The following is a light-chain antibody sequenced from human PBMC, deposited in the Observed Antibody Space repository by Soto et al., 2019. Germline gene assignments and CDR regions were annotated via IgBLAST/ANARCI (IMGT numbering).Light chain of an antibody. V-gene: IGKV1-5*01. CDR3: QQYSDYYT. CDR2: EAS. Sequence: DIQMTQSPSTLSASVGDRVTITCRASQSISSWLAWYQQKPGKPPKLLIYEASSLDSGVPSRFSGSGSGTEFTLTISALQPDDFATYYCQQYSDYYTFGQGTKVEIK. CDR1: QSISSW. J-gene: IGKJ1*01.